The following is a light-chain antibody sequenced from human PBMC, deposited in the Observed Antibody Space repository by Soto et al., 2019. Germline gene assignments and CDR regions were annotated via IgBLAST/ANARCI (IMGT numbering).Light chain of an antibody. J-gene: IGLJ1*01. Sequence: QSVLTQPASVSGSPGQSITISCTGTSSDVGAYDYVSWYQQFPDTAPKLIIFDVTNRPSGVSNRFSGSKSGNTASLTISGLQAGDEAEYYCNSYTSSRTYLFGSGTKVTVL. V-gene: IGLV2-14*03. CDR3: NSYTSSRTYL. CDR1: SSDVGAYDY. CDR2: DVT.